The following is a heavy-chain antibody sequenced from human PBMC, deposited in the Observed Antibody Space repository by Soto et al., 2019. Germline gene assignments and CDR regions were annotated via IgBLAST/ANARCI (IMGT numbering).Heavy chain of an antibody. CDR1: GFTFSTSN. V-gene: IGHV3-48*02. CDR2: ITSSSSTI. Sequence: GGSLRLSCAASGFTFSTSNMHWVRQAPGTGLEWVSYITSSSSTIWYADSVKGRFTISRDNAKNSLYLQMNSLRDEDTAVYYCARDVSRRFDPWGQGTLVTVSS. CDR3: ARDVSRRFDP. J-gene: IGHJ5*02.